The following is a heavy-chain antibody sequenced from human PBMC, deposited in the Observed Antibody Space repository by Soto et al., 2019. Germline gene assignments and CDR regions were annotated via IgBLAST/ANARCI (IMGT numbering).Heavy chain of an antibody. V-gene: IGHV4-39*01. CDR2: IYYRGNT. D-gene: IGHD2-15*01. CDR3: VRLYCDGGSCYIDY. J-gene: IGHJ4*02. CDR1: GGSISSSSYY. Sequence: SETLSLTCTVSGGSISSSSYYWGWIRQPPGKGLEWIGNIYYRGNTYYNPSLKSRVTISVDTSKNQFSLKLSSVSAAGTAVYYCVRLYCDGGSCYIDYWGQGTLVTVSS.